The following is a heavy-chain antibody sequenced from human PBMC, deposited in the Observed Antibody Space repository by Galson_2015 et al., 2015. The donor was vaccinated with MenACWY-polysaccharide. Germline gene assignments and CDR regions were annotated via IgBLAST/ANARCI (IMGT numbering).Heavy chain of an antibody. Sequence: SLRLSCAASGFTIGDYAMAWFRQAPGKGLEWVGFIRCKASGETTGYAASVKGRFTISRDDSKSTAYLQMNSLQTEDTGIYYCTRDRPIDYWGQGTLVTVSS. CDR2: IRCKASGETT. CDR3: TRDRPIDY. J-gene: IGHJ4*02. V-gene: IGHV3-49*03. CDR1: GFTIGDYA.